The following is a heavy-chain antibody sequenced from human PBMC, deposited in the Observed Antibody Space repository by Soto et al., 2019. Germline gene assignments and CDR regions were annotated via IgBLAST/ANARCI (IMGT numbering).Heavy chain of an antibody. CDR1: GYVFTSFA. V-gene: IGHV1-3*04. CDR2: INTGNGGS. Sequence: ASVKVSCKTSGYVFTSFAIHWMRQAPGQGPEWMGWINTGNGGSKYSEKFQDRVTITRDTSATTAYMELSSLRSEDTAVYYCARSKTIVMPGFDHWGQGTLVTVSS. J-gene: IGHJ4*02. CDR3: ARSKTIVMPGFDH. D-gene: IGHD2-21*01.